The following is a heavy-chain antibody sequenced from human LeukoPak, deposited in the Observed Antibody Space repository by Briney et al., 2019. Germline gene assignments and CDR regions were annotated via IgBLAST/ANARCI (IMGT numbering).Heavy chain of an antibody. Sequence: GGSLRLSCAASEFTFSTYCMHWVRQAPGKGLVWVSRINSDGTNTDYADSVKGRFTISRDNAKNTLYMQMSSLRVDDTAVYYCVREASGVSSSAFDVWVQGTMVTVFS. J-gene: IGHJ3*01. CDR3: VREASGVSSSAFDV. V-gene: IGHV3-74*01. CDR2: INSDGTNT. D-gene: IGHD1-26*01. CDR1: EFTFSTYC.